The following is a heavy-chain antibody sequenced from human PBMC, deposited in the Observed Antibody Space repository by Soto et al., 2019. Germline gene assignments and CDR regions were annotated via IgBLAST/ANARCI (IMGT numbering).Heavy chain of an antibody. Sequence: EVQLLESGGGLVQPGGSLRLSCAASGFTFGSYAMSWVRQAPGKGLEWVSSIGAGYGTYYADSVKGRFTISRDNSKNTLYLQMNSLRAEDTAIYYCATPYSSRWFCPFDYWGQGSLGTVSS. CDR2: IGAGYGT. V-gene: IGHV3-23*01. CDR3: ATPYSSRWFCPFDY. D-gene: IGHD6-13*01. J-gene: IGHJ4*02. CDR1: GFTFGSYA.